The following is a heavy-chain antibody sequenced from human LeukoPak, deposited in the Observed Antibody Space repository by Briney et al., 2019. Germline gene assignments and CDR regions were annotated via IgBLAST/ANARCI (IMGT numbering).Heavy chain of an antibody. J-gene: IGHJ4*02. V-gene: IGHV3-74*01. Sequence: GGSLRLSWAASRFSFSNYWMHWVRQAPGKGLVWVSRVKSDGSNPSYADSVKGRFTISRDNAENMLYLQMNTLGAEDTAVYYCARDIASGSGSLDYWGQGTLVTVSS. CDR2: VKSDGSNP. CDR3: ARDIASGSGSLDY. CDR1: RFSFSNYW. D-gene: IGHD3-10*01.